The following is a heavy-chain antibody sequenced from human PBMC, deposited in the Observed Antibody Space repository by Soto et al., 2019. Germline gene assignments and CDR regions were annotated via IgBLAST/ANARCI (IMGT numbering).Heavy chain of an antibody. D-gene: IGHD2-8*02. CDR3: GRRINSDAWWRFAP. CDR1: GDSITSYY. J-gene: IGHJ5*02. V-gene: IGHV4-59*01. Sequence: SETLSLTCTVSGDSITSYYWSWIRQPPGKGLEWIGYIYYTGNTYYNPSLESRVTISIDTSKKQFSLKLSSVTAADTAVYYCGRRINSDAWWRFAPRAQGTLVPVSS. CDR2: IYYTGNT.